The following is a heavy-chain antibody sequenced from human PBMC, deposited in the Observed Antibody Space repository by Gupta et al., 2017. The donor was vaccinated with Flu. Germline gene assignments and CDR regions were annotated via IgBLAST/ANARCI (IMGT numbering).Heavy chain of an antibody. CDR1: GFTVSRNY. CDR3: ARDETYYDFWSGHTVGYGMDV. V-gene: IGHV3-66*02. Sequence: EVQLVESGGGLVQPGGSLRLSRAASGFTVSRNYISWVRQAPGTGLEWVSVIYSGGSTYYADSVKGRFTISRDNSKNTLYLQMNSLRAEDTAVYYCARDETYYDFWSGHTVGYGMDVWGQGTTVTVSS. CDR2: IYSGGST. J-gene: IGHJ6*02. D-gene: IGHD3-3*01.